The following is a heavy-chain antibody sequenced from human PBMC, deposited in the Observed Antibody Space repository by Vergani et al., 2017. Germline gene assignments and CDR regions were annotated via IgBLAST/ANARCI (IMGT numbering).Heavy chain of an antibody. Sequence: EVQLVESGGGLVQPGGSLRLSCAASGFTFSSYDMHWVRQATGKGLEWVSAIGTAGDTYYPGSVKGRFTISRENAKNSLYLQMNSLRAEDTAVYYCARDRNRYDFDAFDIWGQGTMVTVSS. V-gene: IGHV3-13*01. D-gene: IGHD3-3*01. CDR3: ARDRNRYDFDAFDI. CDR1: GFTFSSYD. CDR2: IGTAGDT. J-gene: IGHJ3*02.